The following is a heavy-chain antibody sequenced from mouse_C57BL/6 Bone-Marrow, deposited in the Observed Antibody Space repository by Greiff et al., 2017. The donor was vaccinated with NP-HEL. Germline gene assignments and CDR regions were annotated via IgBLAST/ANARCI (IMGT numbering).Heavy chain of an antibody. Sequence: QVQLKQSGAELARPGASVKLSCKASGYTFTSYGISWVKQRTGQGLEWIGEIYPRSGNTYYNEKFKGKATLTADKSSSTAYMELRSLTSEDSAVYFCARDDYDENWYFDVWGTGTTVTVSS. CDR1: GYTFTSYG. V-gene: IGHV1-81*01. CDR3: ARDDYDENWYFDV. CDR2: IYPRSGNT. D-gene: IGHD2-4*01. J-gene: IGHJ1*03.